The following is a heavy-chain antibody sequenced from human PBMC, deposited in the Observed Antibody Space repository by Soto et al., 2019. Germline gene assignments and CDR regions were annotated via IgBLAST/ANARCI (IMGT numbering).Heavy chain of an antibody. CDR2: ISSSSSTI. CDR3: ARDKIQGAPDYLDS. V-gene: IGHV3-48*02. J-gene: IGHJ4*02. CDR1: GCTFRSYS. Sequence: GGSLRLCCGAAGCTFRSYSMNCVRKAPGKGLEWVSYISSSSSTIYYADSVKGRFTISRDNAKNILYLQMNSLRDEDTALYYCARDKIQGAPDYLDSWGQGTLVTVSS.